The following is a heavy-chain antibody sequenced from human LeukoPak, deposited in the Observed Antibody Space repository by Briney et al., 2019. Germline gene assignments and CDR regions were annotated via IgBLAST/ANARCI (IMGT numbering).Heavy chain of an antibody. CDR1: GFTFSSYA. Sequence: PGGSLRLSCAASGFTFSSYAMSWVRQAPGKGLEWVSAISGSGGSTYYADSVKGRFTISRDNSKNTLYLQMNSLRAEDTAVYYCAKAEVFCSSTSCYSMYYYYMDVWGQGTLVTVSS. J-gene: IGHJ6*03. CDR2: ISGSGGST. V-gene: IGHV3-23*01. D-gene: IGHD2-2*01. CDR3: AKAEVFCSSTSCYSMYYYYMDV.